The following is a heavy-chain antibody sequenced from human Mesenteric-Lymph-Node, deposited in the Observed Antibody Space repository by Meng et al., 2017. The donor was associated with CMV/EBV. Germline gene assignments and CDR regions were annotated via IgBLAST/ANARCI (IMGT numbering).Heavy chain of an antibody. CDR2: IIPILGIA. Sequence: SVKVSCKASGGTFSSYTISWVRQAPGQGLEWMGRIIPILGIANYAQKFQGRVTITTDESTSTAYMELSSLRSEDTAVYYCARGCIAASCPPYYYYGMDVWGQGTTVTVSS. J-gene: IGHJ6*02. CDR1: GGTFSSYT. V-gene: IGHV1-69*16. CDR3: ARGCIAASCPPYYYYGMDV. D-gene: IGHD6-6*01.